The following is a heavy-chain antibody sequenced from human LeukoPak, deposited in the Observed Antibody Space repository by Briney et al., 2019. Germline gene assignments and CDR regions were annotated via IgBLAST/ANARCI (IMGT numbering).Heavy chain of an antibody. D-gene: IGHD3-22*01. J-gene: IGHJ2*01. Sequence: PGGSLRLSCAVSGFTFNYYDMHWVRQAPGKRLEWVSAIRNTGDTHYPDSVKGRFAMSREDAKNSVHLQMNTLRAGDTAVYYCARGVSYYYDNSGHPGWYFDLWGRGTLVTVSS. CDR2: IRNTGDT. CDR3: ARGVSYYYDNSGHPGWYFDL. CDR1: GFTFNYYD. V-gene: IGHV3-13*01.